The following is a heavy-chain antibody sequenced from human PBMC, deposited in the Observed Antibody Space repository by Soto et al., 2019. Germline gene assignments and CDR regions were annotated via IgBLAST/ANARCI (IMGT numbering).Heavy chain of an antibody. CDR1: GFTFSDYY. CDR3: ARDPDLDPSYYFDY. CDR2: ISSSGSTI. Sequence: QVQLVESGGGLVKPGGYLRLSCAASGFTFSDYYMSWIRQAPGQGLEWVSYISSSGSTIYYADSVKGRFTISRDNAKNSLYLQMNGLRAEDTAVYYCARDPDLDPSYYFDYWGQGTLVTVSS. V-gene: IGHV3-11*01. J-gene: IGHJ4*02. D-gene: IGHD1-1*01.